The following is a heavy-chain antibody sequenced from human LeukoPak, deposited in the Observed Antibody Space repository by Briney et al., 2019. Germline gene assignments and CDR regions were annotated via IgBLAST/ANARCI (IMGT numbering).Heavy chain of an antibody. CDR2: INPNSGGT. Sequence: ASVTVSCKASGYTFTGYYMHWVRQAPGQGLEWMGWINPNSGGTNYAQKFRGRVTMTRDTSITTAYMELSRLRSDDTAVYYCARDNREVRGGDCFDVWGKGTTVTVSS. CDR1: GYTFTGYY. D-gene: IGHD2-21*02. CDR3: ARDNREVRGGDCFDV. J-gene: IGHJ6*04. V-gene: IGHV1-2*02.